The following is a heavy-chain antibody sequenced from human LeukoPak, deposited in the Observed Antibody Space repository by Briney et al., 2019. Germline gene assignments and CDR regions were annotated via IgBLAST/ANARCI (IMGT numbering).Heavy chain of an antibody. V-gene: IGHV4-31*03. CDR3: ARGVSSGWYFDY. D-gene: IGHD6-19*01. Sequence: PSETLSLTCTVSGGSISSGGNYWSWIRQLPEKGLEWIGYIYYTGNTDYNPSLKSRVTISVDTSKNQFSLKLTSVTAADTAVYYCARGVSSGWYFDYWGQGTLVTVSS. CDR2: IYYTGNT. J-gene: IGHJ4*02. CDR1: GGSISSGGNY.